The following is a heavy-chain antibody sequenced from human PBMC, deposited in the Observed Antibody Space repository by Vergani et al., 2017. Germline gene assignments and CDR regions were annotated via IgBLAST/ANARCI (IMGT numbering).Heavy chain of an antibody. CDR1: GLTISRNV. J-gene: IGHJ4*02. CDR3: AKSPYASATYFLGPDY. D-gene: IGHD3-10*01. Sequence: EVQLLESGGDLIQPGGSLRLSCAASGLTISRNVMIWVRQAPGKGLEWVSSIGGSGANTYYADSVKGRFTISRDNSKNTLYLQMNSLRVEDTAVYYCAKSPYASATYFLGPDYWGQGTLITVSS. CDR2: IGGSGANT. V-gene: IGHV3-23*01.